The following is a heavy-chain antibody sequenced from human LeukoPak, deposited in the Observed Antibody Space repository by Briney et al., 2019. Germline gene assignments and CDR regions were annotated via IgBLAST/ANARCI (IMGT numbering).Heavy chain of an antibody. Sequence: GASVKVSCKASGYTFTGYYMHWVRQAPGQGLEWMGWISTYNGDTNYAQKFQGRVTMTTDTSTNTAYIELRSLTSDDTAAYYCARDWRGYDVLTGDNWFDPXXXGTLVTVSS. CDR1: GYTFTGYY. CDR2: ISTYNGDT. J-gene: IGHJ5*02. D-gene: IGHD3-9*01. CDR3: ARDWRGYDVLTGDNWFDP. V-gene: IGHV1-18*04.